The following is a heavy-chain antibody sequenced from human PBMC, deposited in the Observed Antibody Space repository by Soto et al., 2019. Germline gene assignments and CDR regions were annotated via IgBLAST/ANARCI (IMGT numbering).Heavy chain of an antibody. CDR3: TRDGDGRMTTNPYYYYGMDV. V-gene: IGHV4-59*01. D-gene: IGHD2-21*02. Sequence: SETLSLTWTVSGGSISCYYWSWIRQPPGKGLEWIGNVYYSGGAKYNPSVKRRVSISVDTSKNQFSLNLSSVTAADTAVYYCTRDGDGRMTTNPYYYYGMDVWGPGITVTVSS. CDR1: GGSISCYY. J-gene: IGHJ6*02. CDR2: VYYSGGA.